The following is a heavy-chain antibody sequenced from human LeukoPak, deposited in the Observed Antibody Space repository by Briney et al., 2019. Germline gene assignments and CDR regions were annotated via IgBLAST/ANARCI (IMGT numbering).Heavy chain of an antibody. Sequence: SETLSLTRTVSGGSISSYYWSWIRQPPGKGLEWIGYIYYSGSTNYNPSLKSRVTISVDTSKNQFSLKLSSVTAADTAVYYCARLSYSSSWYQTLYYFDYWGQGTLVTVSS. CDR2: IYYSGST. V-gene: IGHV4-59*08. J-gene: IGHJ4*02. CDR3: ARLSYSSSWYQTLYYFDY. CDR1: GGSISSYY. D-gene: IGHD6-13*01.